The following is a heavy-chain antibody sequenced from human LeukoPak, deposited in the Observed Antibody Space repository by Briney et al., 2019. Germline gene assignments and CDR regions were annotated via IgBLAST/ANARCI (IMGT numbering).Heavy chain of an antibody. V-gene: IGHV4-39*07. CDR1: GGSISSSSYY. Sequence: SETLSLTCTVSGGSISSSSYYWGWIRQPPGKGLEWIGNIYYTGTTYYNPSLKSRVTISVDTSKNQFSLRLSSVTAADTAVYYCARDAVQDYYDSSGYYFFHDYWGQGTLVTVSS. CDR3: ARDAVQDYYDSSGYYFFHDY. CDR2: IYYTGTT. J-gene: IGHJ4*02. D-gene: IGHD3-22*01.